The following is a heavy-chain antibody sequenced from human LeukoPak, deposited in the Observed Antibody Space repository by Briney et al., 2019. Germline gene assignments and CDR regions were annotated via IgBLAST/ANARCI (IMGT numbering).Heavy chain of an antibody. J-gene: IGHJ4*02. CDR2: ISSSSSTI. CDR1: GFTFSSYS. V-gene: IGHV3-48*04. Sequence: GGSLRLSCAASGFTFSSYSMNWVRQAPGKGLEWVSYISSSSSTIYYADSVKGRFTISRDNAKNSLYLQMNSLRAEDTAVYYCARDLPVVGAPGFDYWGQGTLVTASS. D-gene: IGHD1-26*01. CDR3: ARDLPVVGAPGFDY.